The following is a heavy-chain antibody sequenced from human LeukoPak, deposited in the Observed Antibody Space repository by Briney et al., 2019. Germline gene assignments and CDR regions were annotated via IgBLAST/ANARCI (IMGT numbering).Heavy chain of an antibody. D-gene: IGHD5-12*01. Sequence: GESLKISCKGSGYSFTKYWIAWVRQMPGKGLEWMGIIYPGDSDIRYSPSFQGQVTTSADKSISTAYLQWSSLKASDTAMYYYARHFGYSGYDGDYWGQGTLVTVSS. CDR1: GYSFTKYW. CDR3: ARHFGYSGYDGDY. J-gene: IGHJ4*02. CDR2: IYPGDSDI. V-gene: IGHV5-51*01.